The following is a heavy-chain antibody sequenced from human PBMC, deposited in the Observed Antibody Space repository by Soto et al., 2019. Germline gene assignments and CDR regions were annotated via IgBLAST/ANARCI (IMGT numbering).Heavy chain of an antibody. CDR1: GYSITRNW. CDR3: ARRFSDYYYMDV. V-gene: IGHV5-51*01. Sequence: GEALKISCKASGYSITRNWIGWVRPMPGKGLEWMGIIYPGDSDTRYSPSFQGQVTISADKSISTAYLQWSSLKASDNAIYYCARRFSDYYYMDVWGKGTTVTDS. CDR2: IYPGDSDT. J-gene: IGHJ6*03.